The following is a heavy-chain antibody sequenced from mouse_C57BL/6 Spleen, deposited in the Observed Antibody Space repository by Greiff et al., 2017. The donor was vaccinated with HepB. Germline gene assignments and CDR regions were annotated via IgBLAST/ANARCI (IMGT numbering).Heavy chain of an antibody. Sequence: VQLQESGPGLVQPSQSLSITCTVSGFSLNSYGVHWVRQSPGKGLEWLGVIWSGGSTDYNAAFISRLSISKDNSKSQVFFKMNSLQADDTAIYYCARNYYGNSFYAMDYWGQGTSVTVSS. CDR3: ARNYYGNSFYAMDY. CDR2: IWSGGST. J-gene: IGHJ4*01. D-gene: IGHD2-1*01. CDR1: GFSLNSYG. V-gene: IGHV2-2*01.